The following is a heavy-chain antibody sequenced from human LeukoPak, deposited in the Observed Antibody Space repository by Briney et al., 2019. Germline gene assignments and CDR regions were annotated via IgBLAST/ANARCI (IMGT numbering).Heavy chain of an antibody. CDR2: IIPIFGTA. Sequence: SVKVSCKASGGTFSSYAISWVRQAPGQGLEWMGGIIPIFGTANYAQKFQGRVTITADESTSTAYMELSSLRSEDTAVYYCAKYAPQTTVVTRFFDYWGQGSLVTVSS. CDR3: AKYAPQTTVVTRFFDY. V-gene: IGHV1-69*13. CDR1: GGTFSSYA. J-gene: IGHJ4*02. D-gene: IGHD4-23*01.